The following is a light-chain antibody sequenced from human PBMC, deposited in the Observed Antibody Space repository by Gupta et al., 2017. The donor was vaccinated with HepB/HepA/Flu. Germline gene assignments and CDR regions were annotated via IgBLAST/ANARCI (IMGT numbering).Light chain of an antibody. Sequence: QSVLTQPPSVSGAPGQGVTISCTGSSYNIGAGYDVNWYQQLPRTAPKLLIYGDISRPSGVPDRFSGSRSGTLASLAITGLQAEDEAVYYCQSYDRSLSGWVFGGGTKLTVL. CDR2: GDI. V-gene: IGLV1-40*01. CDR1: SYNIGAGYD. CDR3: QSYDRSLSGWV. J-gene: IGLJ3*02.